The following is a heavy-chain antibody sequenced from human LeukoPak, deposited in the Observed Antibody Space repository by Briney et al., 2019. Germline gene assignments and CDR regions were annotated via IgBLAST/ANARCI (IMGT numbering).Heavy chain of an antibody. J-gene: IGHJ4*02. V-gene: IGHV3-30-3*01. CDR3: AKGGPVYVVISFFDY. CDR2: ISYDGSNK. Sequence: PGGSLRLSCAASGFTFSSYAMHWVRQAPGKGLEWVAVISYDGSNKYYADSVKGRFTISRDNSKNTLYLQMNSLRAEDTAVYYCAKGGPVYVVISFFDYWGQGTLVTVSS. D-gene: IGHD3-22*01. CDR1: GFTFSSYA.